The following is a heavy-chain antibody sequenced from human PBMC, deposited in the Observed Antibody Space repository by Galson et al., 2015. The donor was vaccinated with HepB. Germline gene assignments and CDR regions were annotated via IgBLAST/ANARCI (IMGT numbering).Heavy chain of an antibody. V-gene: IGHV1-69*13. CDR2: VIPIFGTA. J-gene: IGHJ5*02. CDR3: ARDWKGITMVRGGGWFDP. CDR1: GGTFSSYA. Sequence: SVKVSCKASGGTFSSYAISWVRQAPGQGLEWMGGVIPIFGTANYAQKFQGRVTITADESTSTAYMELSSLRSEDTAVYYCARDWKGITMVRGGGWFDPWGQGTLVTVSS. D-gene: IGHD3-10*01.